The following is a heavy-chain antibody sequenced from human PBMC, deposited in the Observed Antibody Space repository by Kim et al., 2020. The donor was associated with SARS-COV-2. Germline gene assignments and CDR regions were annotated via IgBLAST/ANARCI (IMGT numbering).Heavy chain of an antibody. CDR3: ASTHYYDRTNFDY. V-gene: IGHV4-59*01. J-gene: IGHJ4*02. D-gene: IGHD3-22*01. CDR2: IVYSGST. Sequence: SETLSLTCTVSGGSISDYHWSWIRQPPGKGLEWIGYIVYSGSTSYNPSLKSRVTILVDTSKNHFSLKLSSVTAADTAVYYCASTHYYDRTNFDYWGQGTL. CDR1: GGSISDYH.